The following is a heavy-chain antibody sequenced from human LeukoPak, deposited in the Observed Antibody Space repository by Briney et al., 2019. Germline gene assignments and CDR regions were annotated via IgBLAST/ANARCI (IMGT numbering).Heavy chain of an antibody. J-gene: IGHJ4*02. CDR3: AKDLVPAAIVEGPVDY. CDR2: ISGSGGST. CDR1: GFTFSSYG. Sequence: GGTLRLSCAASGFTFSSYGMSWVRQAPGKGLEWVSAISGSGGSTYYADSVKGRFTISRDNSKNTLYLQMNSLRAEDTAVYYCAKDLVPAAIVEGPVDYWGQGTLVTVSS. D-gene: IGHD2-2*01. V-gene: IGHV3-23*01.